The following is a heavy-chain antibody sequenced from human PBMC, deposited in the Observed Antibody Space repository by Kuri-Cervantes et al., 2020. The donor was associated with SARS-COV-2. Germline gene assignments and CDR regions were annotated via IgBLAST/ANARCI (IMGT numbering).Heavy chain of an antibody. CDR1: GGSFSGYC. J-gene: IGHJ5*02. Sequence: SETLSLTCAVYGGSFSGYCWSWIRQPPGQGLEWIGEINHSGSTNYNPSLKSRVTISVDTSKNQFPLKLSSVTAADTAVYYCARSGPYSSTVNGFDPWGQGTLVTVSS. CDR3: ARSGPYSSTVNGFDP. V-gene: IGHV4-34*01. D-gene: IGHD6-13*01. CDR2: INHSGST.